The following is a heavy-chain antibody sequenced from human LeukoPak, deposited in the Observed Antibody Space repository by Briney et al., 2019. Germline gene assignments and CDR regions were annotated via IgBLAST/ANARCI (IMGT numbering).Heavy chain of an antibody. V-gene: IGHV3-66*01. Sequence: GGSLRLSCAASAFTFSHYGMHWVRQAPGKGLEWVSVIYSGGSTYYADSVKGRFTISGDNSKNTLYLQMNSLRAEDTAVYYCARDAGYSSSLDWAYYYYGMDVWGQGTTVTVSS. CDR1: AFTFSHYG. CDR2: IYSGGST. CDR3: ARDAGYSSSLDWAYYYYGMDV. D-gene: IGHD6-13*01. J-gene: IGHJ6*02.